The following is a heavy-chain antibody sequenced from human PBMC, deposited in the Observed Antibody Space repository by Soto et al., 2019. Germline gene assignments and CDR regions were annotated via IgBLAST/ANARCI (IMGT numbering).Heavy chain of an antibody. J-gene: IGHJ5*02. V-gene: IGHV4-39*01. Sequence: TLSLTCTVSGGSISSSSYYWGWIRQPPGKGLEWIGSIYYSGSTYYNPSLKSRVTISVDTSKNQFSLKLSSVTAADTAVYYCARQAATMIVVVITTDWFDPWGQGTLVTVS. CDR2: IYYSGST. CDR1: GGSISSSSYY. CDR3: ARQAATMIVVVITTDWFDP. D-gene: IGHD3-22*01.